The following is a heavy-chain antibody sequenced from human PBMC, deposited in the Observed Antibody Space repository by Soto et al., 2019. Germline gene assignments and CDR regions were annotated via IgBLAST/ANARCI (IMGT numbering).Heavy chain of an antibody. Sequence: EVQLVEPGGGLVQPGGSLRLSCAASGFTVNSNYMSWVRQAPGKGLEWVSVIYSDGSTYYADSVKGRFIISRDNSNNTLYFQMNSLRAEDTAVYYCATLTKYDILTGFYPCWGQGTLVTVSS. V-gene: IGHV3-66*01. D-gene: IGHD3-9*01. CDR1: GFTVNSNY. CDR2: IYSDGST. CDR3: ATLTKYDILTGFYPC. J-gene: IGHJ4*02.